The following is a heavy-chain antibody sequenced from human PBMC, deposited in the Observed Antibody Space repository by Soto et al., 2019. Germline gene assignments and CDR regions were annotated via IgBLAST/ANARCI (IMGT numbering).Heavy chain of an antibody. J-gene: IGHJ4*02. CDR3: ARGLSDYYDSSGYYYFDY. Sequence: QVQLQQWGAGLLKPSETLSLTCAVYGGSFSGYYWSWIRQPPGKGLEWIGEINHSGSTNYNPSLTSRVTTSVDTSKNQFSLKLSSVTAADTAVYYCARGLSDYYDSSGYYYFDYWGQGTLVTVSS. V-gene: IGHV4-34*01. CDR1: GGSFSGYY. CDR2: INHSGST. D-gene: IGHD3-22*01.